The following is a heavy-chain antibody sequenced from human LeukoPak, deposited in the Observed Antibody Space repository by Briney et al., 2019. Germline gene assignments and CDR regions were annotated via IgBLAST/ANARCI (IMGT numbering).Heavy chain of an antibody. V-gene: IGHV4-34*01. CDR3: ARSLSNYDFWSGHAYYFDY. D-gene: IGHD3-3*01. CDR2: INHSGST. CDR1: GGSISSYY. J-gene: IGHJ4*02. Sequence: PSETLSLTCTVSGGSISSYYWSWIRQPPGKGLEWIGEINHSGSTNYNPSLKSRVTISVDTSKNQFTLKLSSVTAADTAVYYCARSLSNYDFWSGHAYYFDYWGQGTLVTVSS.